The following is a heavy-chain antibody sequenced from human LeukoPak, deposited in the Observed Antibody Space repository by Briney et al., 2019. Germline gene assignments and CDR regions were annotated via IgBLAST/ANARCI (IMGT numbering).Heavy chain of an antibody. Sequence: PSETLSLTCTVSGGSISSYYWSWIRQPPGKRREGIGNIYHSGSTNYNHSLKSRVTISVATSKNQFSLKLSSVTAADTAVYYCARDRGDYVPDYWGQGTLVTVSS. CDR1: GGSISSYY. CDR2: IYHSGST. V-gene: IGHV4-59*01. D-gene: IGHD4-17*01. J-gene: IGHJ4*02. CDR3: ARDRGDYVPDY.